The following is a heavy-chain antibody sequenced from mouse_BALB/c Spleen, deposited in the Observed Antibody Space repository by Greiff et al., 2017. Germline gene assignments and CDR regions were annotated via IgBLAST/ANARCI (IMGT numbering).Heavy chain of an antibody. CDR2: ISSGGST. V-gene: IGHV5-6-5*01. CDR3: ARGLYDYDAWFAY. CDR1: GFTFSSYA. Sequence: EVMLVESGGGLVKPGGSLKLSCAASGFTFSSYAMSWVRQTPEKRLEWVASISSGGSTYYPDSVKGRFTISRDNARNILYLQMSSLRSEDTAMYYCARGLYDYDAWFAYWGQGTLVTVSA. J-gene: IGHJ3*01. D-gene: IGHD2-4*01.